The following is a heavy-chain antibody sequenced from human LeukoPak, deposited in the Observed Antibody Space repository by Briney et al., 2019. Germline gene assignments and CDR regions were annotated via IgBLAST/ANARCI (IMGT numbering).Heavy chain of an antibody. CDR3: ARGKMGAKTGGGPGTMNV. D-gene: IGHD1-26*01. CDR2: IKNDGSEK. J-gene: IGHJ6*03. V-gene: IGHV3-7*01. CDR1: GFTFSSYW. Sequence: PGGSLRLSCAASGFTFSSYWMRWVRQPPGKGLEWVANIKNDGSEKDYVDSVKGRFTISRDNAKNSLYLQMNSLRAEDTAVYYCARGKMGAKTGGGPGTMNVWGKGTTVTVSS.